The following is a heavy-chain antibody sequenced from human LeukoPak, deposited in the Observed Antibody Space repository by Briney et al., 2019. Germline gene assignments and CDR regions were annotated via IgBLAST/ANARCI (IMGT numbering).Heavy chain of an antibody. CDR2: INGDGSST. CDR1: GFTFSNYW. CDR3: ARDPAGLSSF. D-gene: IGHD2-15*01. J-gene: IGHJ3*01. Sequence: PGGSLRLSCAASGFTFSNYWMHWVRQVPGKGLVWVSRINGDGSSTSYADSVKGRFTISRDNAKNTLYLQMNSLRAEDTAVYYCARDPAGLSSFWGQGTMVTVSS. V-gene: IGHV3-74*01.